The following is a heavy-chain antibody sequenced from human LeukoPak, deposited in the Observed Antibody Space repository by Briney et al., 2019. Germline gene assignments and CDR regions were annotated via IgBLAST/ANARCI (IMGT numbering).Heavy chain of an antibody. J-gene: IGHJ4*02. CDR3: AIWSYYGSGSYHPPFDY. CDR2: ISSSSSYI. Sequence: KPGGSLRLSCAASGFTFSSYSVNWVRQAPGKGLEWVSSISSSSSYIYYADSVKGRFTISRDNAKNSLYLQMNSLRAEDTAVYYCAIWSYYGSGSYHPPFDYWGQGTLVAVSS. CDR1: GFTFSSYS. V-gene: IGHV3-21*01. D-gene: IGHD3-10*01.